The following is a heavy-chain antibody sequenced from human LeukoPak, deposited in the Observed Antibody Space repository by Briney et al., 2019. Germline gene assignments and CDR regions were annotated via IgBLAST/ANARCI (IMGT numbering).Heavy chain of an antibody. V-gene: IGHV1-46*01. D-gene: IGHD1-1*01. CDR3: ARDGRTYYYMDV. CDR2: INPSGGST. Sequence: ASVKVSCKASGYTFTSYYMHWVRQAPGQGLEWMGIINPSGGSTSYAQKFQGRVTMTRDMSTSTVYMELSSLRSEDTAVYYCARDGRTYYYMDVWGKGTTVTVSS. CDR1: GYTFTSYY. J-gene: IGHJ6*03.